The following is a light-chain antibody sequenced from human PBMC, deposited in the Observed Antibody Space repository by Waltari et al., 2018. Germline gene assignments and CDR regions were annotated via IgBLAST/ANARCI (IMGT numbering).Light chain of an antibody. Sequence: DTVVTQSPDTLSVSPGERVTLSCRASQSVGSDLAWYQQKPGQAPRLLIYGASTRATGIPARFSGSGSGTEFTLTISSLQSEDLVVYYCQQYNQWPPITFGPGTKVEVK. CDR2: GAS. J-gene: IGKJ3*01. CDR1: QSVGSD. V-gene: IGKV3-15*01. CDR3: QQYNQWPPIT.